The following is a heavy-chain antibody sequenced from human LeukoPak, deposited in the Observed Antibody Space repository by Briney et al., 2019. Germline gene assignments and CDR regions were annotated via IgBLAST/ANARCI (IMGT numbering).Heavy chain of an antibody. V-gene: IGHV1-18*01. CDR3: ARDGRNWDPSIELDY. Sequence: GASVKVSCKASGYTFTSYGISWVRQAPGQGLEWMGWISAYNGSTNYAQKLQGRVTMTTDTSTSTAYMELRSLRSDDTAVYYCARDGRNWDPSIELDYWGRGTLVTVSS. CDR2: ISAYNGST. CDR1: GYTFTSYG. J-gene: IGHJ4*02. D-gene: IGHD7-27*01.